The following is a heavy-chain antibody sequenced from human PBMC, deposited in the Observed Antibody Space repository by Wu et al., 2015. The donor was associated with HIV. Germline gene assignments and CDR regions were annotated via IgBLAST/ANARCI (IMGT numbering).Heavy chain of an antibody. D-gene: IGHD2-15*01. Sequence: QVHLVQSGDEVKKPGASVKISCKASGYTFTSYYLHWVRQAPGQGFEWMGWISAYNGHTNYPQKLQGRVTMTTDTSTSTVYMELRSLKSEDTAIYYCSDRGRRVSCDLTYWGQGTLVTVSS. CDR1: GYTFTSYY. CDR2: ISAYNGHT. CDR3: SDRGRRVSCDLTY. V-gene: IGHV1-18*04. J-gene: IGHJ4*02.